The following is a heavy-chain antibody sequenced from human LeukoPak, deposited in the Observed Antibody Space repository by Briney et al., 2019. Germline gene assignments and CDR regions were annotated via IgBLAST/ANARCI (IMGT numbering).Heavy chain of an antibody. CDR1: GGSISRYY. V-gene: IGHV4-59*01. Sequence: SETLSLTWTVAGGSISRYYCSCTRQPPGNGLEWIGYIYYSGSTNYNPSLKSRVTISVDTSKNHFSLKLSSVTAADTAVYYCARLGHEDYYFDYWGQGTLVTVSS. J-gene: IGHJ4*02. CDR3: ARLGHEDYYFDY. CDR2: IYYSGST.